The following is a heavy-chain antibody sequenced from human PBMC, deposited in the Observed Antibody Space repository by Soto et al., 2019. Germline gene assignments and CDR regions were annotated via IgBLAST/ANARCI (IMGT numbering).Heavy chain of an antibody. J-gene: IGHJ4*02. D-gene: IGHD3-22*01. Sequence: PSETLSLTCTVSGGSISSYYWSWIRQPAGKGLEWIGRIYTSGSTNYNPSLKSRVTMSVDTSKNQFSLKLSSVTAADTAVYYCAXSYYYDSSGYSPYYFDYWGQGTLVTVSS. CDR1: GGSISSYY. CDR3: AXSYYYDSSGYSPYYFDY. CDR2: IYTSGST. V-gene: IGHV4-4*07.